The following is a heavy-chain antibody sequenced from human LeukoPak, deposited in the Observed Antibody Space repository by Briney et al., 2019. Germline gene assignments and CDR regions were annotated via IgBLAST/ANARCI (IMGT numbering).Heavy chain of an antibody. CDR2: IRSKAYGGTT. V-gene: IGHV3-49*03. J-gene: IGHJ4*02. D-gene: IGHD2-2*01. Sequence: PGGSLRLSCAASGFTFSDYYMSWIRQAPGKGVEWVGFIRSKAYGGTTEYAASVKGRFTISRDDSKSIAYLQMNSLKTEDTAVYYCTRVREGYCSSTSCSYRYWGQGTLVTVSS. CDR1: GFTFSDYY. CDR3: TRVREGYCSSTSCSYRY.